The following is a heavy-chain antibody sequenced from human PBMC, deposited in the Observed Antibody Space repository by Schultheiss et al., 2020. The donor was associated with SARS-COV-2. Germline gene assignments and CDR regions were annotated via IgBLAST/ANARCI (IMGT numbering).Heavy chain of an antibody. V-gene: IGHV3-30*14. CDR1: GFTFSSYA. D-gene: IGHD2-15*01. Sequence: GGSLRLSCAASGFTFSSYAMHWVRQAPGKGLEWVAVISYDGSNKYYADSVKGRFTISRDNSKNTLFLQMNSLRVEDTAVYYCVRDWAGGSFDYWGQGTLVTVSS. CDR2: ISYDGSNK. CDR3: VRDWAGGSFDY. J-gene: IGHJ4*02.